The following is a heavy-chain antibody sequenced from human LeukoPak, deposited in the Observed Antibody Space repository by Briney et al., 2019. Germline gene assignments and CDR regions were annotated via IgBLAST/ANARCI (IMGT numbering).Heavy chain of an antibody. Sequence: EASVTVSCTASGYTFSAYGISWVRQAPGQGLEWMGWISVYNGNTNYAQKVQGRVALTTDTSTSTAYMELRSLRSDDTAVYFCARDSHIAEVAYYFDYWGQGTLVAVSS. D-gene: IGHD6-13*01. CDR1: GYTFSAYG. V-gene: IGHV1-18*01. J-gene: IGHJ4*02. CDR3: ARDSHIAEVAYYFDY. CDR2: ISVYNGNT.